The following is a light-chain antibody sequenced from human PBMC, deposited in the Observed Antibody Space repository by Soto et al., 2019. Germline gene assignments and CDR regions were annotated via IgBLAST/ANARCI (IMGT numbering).Light chain of an antibody. Sequence: DIQMTQSPSSLSASVGDRVTITCRASQSIGRFLNWYQQKPGKAPALLIYAASSLQSGVPSRFSGSGSGTDFTLTISSLQHEDFATYYCKQSYSPPPITFGQGTRLEIK. J-gene: IGKJ5*01. CDR2: AAS. CDR3: KQSYSPPPIT. CDR1: QSIGRF. V-gene: IGKV1-39*01.